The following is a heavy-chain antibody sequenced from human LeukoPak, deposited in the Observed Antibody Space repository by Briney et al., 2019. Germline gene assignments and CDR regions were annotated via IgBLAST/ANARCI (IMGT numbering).Heavy chain of an antibody. D-gene: IGHD3-9*01. J-gene: IGHJ4*02. CDR1: GFTFSSYA. CDR3: AKEARLRYFDRGGSYLDY. V-gene: IGHV3-30-3*01. Sequence: PGGSLRLSCAASGFTFSSYAMHWVRQAPGKGLEWVAVISYDGSNKYYADSVKGRFTISRDNSKNTLYLQMNSLRAEDTAVYYCAKEARLRYFDRGGSYLDYWGQGTLVTVSS. CDR2: ISYDGSNK.